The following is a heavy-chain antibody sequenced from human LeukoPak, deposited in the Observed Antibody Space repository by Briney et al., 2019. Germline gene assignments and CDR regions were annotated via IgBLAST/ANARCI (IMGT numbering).Heavy chain of an antibody. CDR3: ARRGGHIGYCSGGSCPVRAFDI. D-gene: IGHD2-15*01. Sequence: SETLSLTCAVYGGSFSGYYWSWIRQPPGKGLEWIGEINHSGSTNYNPSLKSRVTISVDTSRNQFSLKLSSVTAADTAVYYCARRGGHIGYCSGGSCPVRAFDIWGQGTMVTVSS. CDR2: INHSGST. V-gene: IGHV4-34*01. J-gene: IGHJ3*02. CDR1: GGSFSGYY.